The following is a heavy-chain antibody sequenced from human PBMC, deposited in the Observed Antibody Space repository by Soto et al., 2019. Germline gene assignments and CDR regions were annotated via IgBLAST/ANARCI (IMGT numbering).Heavy chain of an antibody. CDR2: IYYSGST. J-gene: IGHJ6*02. D-gene: IGHD6-13*01. CDR1: GGSISSYY. V-gene: IGHV4-59*01. CDR3: AREGVSSTWYYYYAMDV. Sequence: PSETLSLTCTVSGGSISSYYWSWIRQPPGKGLEWIGYIYYSGSTNNNPSLKSRVTISVDTSKNQFSLKLSSVTAADTAVYYCAREGVSSTWYYYYAMDVWGQGTMVTVSS.